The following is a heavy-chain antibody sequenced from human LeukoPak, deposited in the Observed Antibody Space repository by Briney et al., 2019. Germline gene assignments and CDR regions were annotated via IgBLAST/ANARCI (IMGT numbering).Heavy chain of an antibody. J-gene: IGHJ4*02. CDR1: GYSFTAQY. D-gene: IGHD5/OR15-5a*01. Sequence: GASVKVSCKASGYSFTAQYMHWLRQPPGQGLDGMGWINPNNGDTKYAQSLLSRVNMTRDTSTTTAYMELSSLRSDDTAVYFCASYPRSVSTPPYDYWGQGTLVTVSS. V-gene: IGHV1-2*02. CDR2: INPNNGDT. CDR3: ASYPRSVSTPPYDY.